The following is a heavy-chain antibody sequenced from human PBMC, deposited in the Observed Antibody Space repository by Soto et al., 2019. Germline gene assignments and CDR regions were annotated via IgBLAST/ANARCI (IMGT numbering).Heavy chain of an antibody. Sequence: GASVEVSCKASGYTFASCARRWVRQAPGQRLEWMGWINAGNGNTKYSQKFQGRVTITRDTSASTAYMELSSLRSEDTTVYYCARDLGGWTDYWGQGTLVTVSS. V-gene: IGHV1-3*01. CDR1: GYTFASCA. CDR2: INAGNGNT. J-gene: IGHJ4*02. CDR3: ARDLGGWTDY. D-gene: IGHD6-19*01.